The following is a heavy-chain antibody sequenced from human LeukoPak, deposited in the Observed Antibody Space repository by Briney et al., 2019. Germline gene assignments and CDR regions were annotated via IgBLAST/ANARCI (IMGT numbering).Heavy chain of an antibody. D-gene: IGHD3-10*01. CDR3: ARGVWFGEL. Sequence: SETLSLTRSVSGGSISGYYWSWIRQPPGQGLEWIGYIYYSGSTNYNPPLKSRVTISVDTSKNQFSLKLRSVTAADTAVYYCARGVWFGELWGQGTLVTVSS. CDR1: GGSISGYY. CDR2: IYYSGST. V-gene: IGHV4-59*01. J-gene: IGHJ4*02.